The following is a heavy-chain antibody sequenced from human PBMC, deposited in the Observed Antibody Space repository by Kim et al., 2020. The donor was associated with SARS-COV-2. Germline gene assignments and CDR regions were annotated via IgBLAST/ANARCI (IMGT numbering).Heavy chain of an antibody. D-gene: IGHD1-26*01. J-gene: IGHJ3*02. Sequence: YYADTVKGRFTISRHKSKDTLYLKKNSLRAEDTAVYYWARSLYGTGAFEIWGQGTMVTVSS. CDR3: ARSLYGTGAFEI. V-gene: IGHV3-53*04.